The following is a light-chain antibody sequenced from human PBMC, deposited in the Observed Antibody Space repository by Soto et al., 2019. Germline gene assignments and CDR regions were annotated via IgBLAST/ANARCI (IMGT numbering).Light chain of an antibody. Sequence: ELVLTQSPGTLSLSPGERATLSCRSSQSVSSRYLAWYQQKPGQAPRLLIYGASSRATGIPDRFSGSGSGTDFTLTLSRLEPEAFAVYYCQQYGSAPKLTFGGGTKVEIK. CDR3: QQYGSAPKLT. CDR1: QSVSSRY. V-gene: IGKV3-20*01. J-gene: IGKJ4*01. CDR2: GAS.